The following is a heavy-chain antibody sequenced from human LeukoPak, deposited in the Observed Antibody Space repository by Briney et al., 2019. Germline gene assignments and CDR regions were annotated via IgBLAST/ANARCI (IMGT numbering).Heavy chain of an antibody. CDR2: ISSNGDNA. Sequence: PGGSLRLSCAASGFTVSSNYMSWVRQAPGKGLEWVSVISSNGDNAYYADSVRGRFTISRDQSKNTVSLQMNSLRGEDTAVYYCAKDVRVGGGGMDVWGQGTPVTVSS. J-gene: IGHJ6*02. D-gene: IGHD1-26*01. CDR1: GFTVSSNY. V-gene: IGHV3-23*01. CDR3: AKDVRVGGGGMDV.